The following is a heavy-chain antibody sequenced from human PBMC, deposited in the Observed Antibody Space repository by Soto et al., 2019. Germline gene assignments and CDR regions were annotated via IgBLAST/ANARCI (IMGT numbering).Heavy chain of an antibody. D-gene: IGHD6-13*01. J-gene: IGHJ6*02. V-gene: IGHV1-69*12. CDR1: GGTFGIYA. CDR3: ARSLYSSSWYHSGNSYYYYGMDV. CDR2: IIAFSDIV. Sequence: QVQLVQSGAEVKKPGSSVKVSCKASGGTFGIYAITWVRQAPGQGLEWMGGIIAFSDIVNYTQKLQGRVTITADESTSTAYLYLSSLRSDDTAVYYCARSLYSSSWYHSGNSYYYYGMDVWGQGTTVTVSS.